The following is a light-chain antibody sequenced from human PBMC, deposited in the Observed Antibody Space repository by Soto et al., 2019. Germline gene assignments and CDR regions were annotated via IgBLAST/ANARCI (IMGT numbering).Light chain of an antibody. Sequence: DIQMTQSPSTLSGSVGDRFTITCRASQTISSWLAWYQQKPGKXPKXXIYKASTLKSGVPSRFSGSGSGTEFTITISSLKPDDFETYYCQHYNSYSEAFGQGTKVDIK. J-gene: IGKJ1*01. CDR2: KAS. CDR1: QTISSW. V-gene: IGKV1-5*03. CDR3: QHYNSYSEA.